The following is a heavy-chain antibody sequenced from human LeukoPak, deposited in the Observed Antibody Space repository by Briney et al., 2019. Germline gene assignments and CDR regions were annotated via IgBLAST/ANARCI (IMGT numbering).Heavy chain of an antibody. CDR2: IYSSGST. J-gene: IGHJ4*02. D-gene: IGHD3-22*01. CDR3: ARGPPTDYYDSSGFYYVFDY. Sequence: PSETLSLTCTVSGGSISSSSYYWGWIRQPPGKGLEWIGSIYSSGSTYYNPSLKSRVTISVDTSKNQFSLRLSSVTAADTAVYFCARGPPTDYYDSSGFYYVFDYWGQGTLVTVSS. CDR1: GGSISSSSYY. V-gene: IGHV4-39*01.